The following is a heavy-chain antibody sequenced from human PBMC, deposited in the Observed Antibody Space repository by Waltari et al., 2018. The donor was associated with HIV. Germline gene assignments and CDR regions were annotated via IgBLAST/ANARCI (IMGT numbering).Heavy chain of an antibody. CDR2: IYYSGGT. D-gene: IGHD3-9*01. CDR3: ARMGQTDDILTGHHY. CDR1: GGVISSSSYY. Sequence: QLHLQVSVPGLVKPSETLSLACPVSGGVISSSSYYWGWIRQPPEKVLEWIGSIYYSGGTYYTPSLKSRVIISLDTSKNHFSVKLSSVTAADTAMYYCARMGQTDDILTGHHYWGQGTLVTVSS. V-gene: IGHV4-39*01. J-gene: IGHJ4*02.